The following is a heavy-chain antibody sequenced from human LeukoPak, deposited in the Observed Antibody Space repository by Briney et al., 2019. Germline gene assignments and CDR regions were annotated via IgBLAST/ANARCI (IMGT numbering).Heavy chain of an antibody. CDR2: IYYSGST. V-gene: IGHV4-31*03. CDR1: GGSISSGGYY. CDR3: ARRAPGNYYAL. D-gene: IGHD3-10*01. J-gene: IGHJ4*02. Sequence: PSQTLSLTCTVSGGSISSGGYYWSWIRQHPGKGLEWIGYIYYSGSTYCNPSLKSRVTISVDRSKHQFSLKLSSVTAADTAVYYCARRAPGNYYALWGQGTLVTVSS.